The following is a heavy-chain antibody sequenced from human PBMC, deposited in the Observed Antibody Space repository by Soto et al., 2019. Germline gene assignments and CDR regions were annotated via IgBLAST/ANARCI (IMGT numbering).Heavy chain of an antibody. D-gene: IGHD1-26*01. CDR2: SIGSLI. J-gene: IGHJ4*02. CDR3: ARDDQWAFDS. CDR1: GFVFSDYN. V-gene: IGHV3-48*01. Sequence: GGSLRLSCAAPGFVFSDYNVNWVRQAPGKGLEWIAYSIGSLISYADSVKGRFTISRDNAKNLLFLQMNSLRAEDTAVYYCARDDQWAFDSWGQGTLVTVSS.